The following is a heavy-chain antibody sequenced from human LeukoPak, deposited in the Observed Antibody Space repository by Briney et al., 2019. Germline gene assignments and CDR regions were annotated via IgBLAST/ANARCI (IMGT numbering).Heavy chain of an antibody. J-gene: IGHJ4*02. CDR2: IKSKTDGGTT. V-gene: IGHV3-15*01. Sequence: GGSLRLSCAASGFTFSNAWMSWVRQAPGKGLEWVGRIKSKTDGGTTDYAAPVKGRFTISRDDSKNTLYLQMNSLKTEDTAVYYCTTLSVLRYFDWLPDFDYWGQGTLVTVSS. D-gene: IGHD3-9*01. CDR3: TTLSVLRYFDWLPDFDY. CDR1: GFTFSNAW.